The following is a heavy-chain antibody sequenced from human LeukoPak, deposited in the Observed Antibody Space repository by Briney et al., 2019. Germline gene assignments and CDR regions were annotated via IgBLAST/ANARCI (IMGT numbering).Heavy chain of an antibody. CDR2: IYYSGST. CDR1: GGSLSSYY. D-gene: IGHD3-22*01. V-gene: IGHV4-59*01. CDR3: ARRRNYYDSSGIFDY. J-gene: IGHJ4*02. Sequence: SETLSLTCTVSGGSLSSYYWSWIRQPPGKGLEWIGYIYYSGSTNYNPSLKSRVTISVDTSKHQFSLKLSSVTAADTAVYYCARRRNYYDSSGIFDYWGQGTLVTVSS.